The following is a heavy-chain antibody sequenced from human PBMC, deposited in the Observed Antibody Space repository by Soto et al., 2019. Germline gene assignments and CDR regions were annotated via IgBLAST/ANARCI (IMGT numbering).Heavy chain of an antibody. CDR1: GCSISSYY. CDR3: ARNYDFWSGPGMDV. CDR2: IYYNGST. J-gene: IGHJ6*04. V-gene: IGHV4-59*08. Sequence: PSETLSLTCTVSGCSISSYYWSWIRQPPGKGLEWIGYIYYNGSTNYNPSLKSRVTISVDTSKNQFSLKLSSVTAADTAVYYCARNYDFWSGPGMDVWGKGTTVTVSS. D-gene: IGHD3-3*01.